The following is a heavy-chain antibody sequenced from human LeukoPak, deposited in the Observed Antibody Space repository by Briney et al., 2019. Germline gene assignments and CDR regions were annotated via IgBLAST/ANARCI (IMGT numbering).Heavy chain of an antibody. CDR3: AKWGDNDVLTGYYVPDY. D-gene: IGHD3-9*01. Sequence: GGSLRLSCAASGFTFSSCAMSWVRQAPGKRLEWVSAILGSGGSTYYADSVKGRFTVSRDNSKSTLYLQMNSLRAEDTALYYCAKWGDNDVLTGYYVPDYWGQGTLVTVSS. V-gene: IGHV3-23*01. CDR2: ILGSGGST. J-gene: IGHJ4*02. CDR1: GFTFSSCA.